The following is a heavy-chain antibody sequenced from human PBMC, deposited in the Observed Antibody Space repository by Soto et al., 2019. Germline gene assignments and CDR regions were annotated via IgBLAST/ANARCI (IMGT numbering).Heavy chain of an antibody. V-gene: IGHV4-59*08. D-gene: IGHD2-2*01. CDR3: ARRVTDQFDY. CDR1: GGSISSYY. J-gene: IGHJ4*02. Sequence: SETLSLTCTVSGGSISSYYWSWIRQPPGKGLEWIGYIYYSGSTNYNPSLKSRVTISVDTSKNQFSLKLSSVTAADTAVYYCARRVTDQFDYWGQGTLVTVSS. CDR2: IYYSGST.